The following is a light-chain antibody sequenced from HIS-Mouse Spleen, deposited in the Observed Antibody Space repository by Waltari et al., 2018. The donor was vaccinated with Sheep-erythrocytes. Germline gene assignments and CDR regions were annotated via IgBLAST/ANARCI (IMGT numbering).Light chain of an antibody. CDR3: QQYNNWPPLYT. J-gene: IGKJ2*01. CDR1: PSVSSN. Sequence: DIVMTQSPATLSVSPVETATLSCRASPSVSSNLAWYQQKPGQAPRLLIYGVSTRATGIPARFSGSGSGTEFTLTISSMQSEDFAVYYCQQYNNWPPLYTFGQGTKLEIK. CDR2: GVS. V-gene: IGKV3-15*01.